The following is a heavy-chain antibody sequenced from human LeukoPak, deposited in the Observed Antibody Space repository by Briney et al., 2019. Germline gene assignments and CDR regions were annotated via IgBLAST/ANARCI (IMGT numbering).Heavy chain of an antibody. CDR1: GYTFTRYY. CDR3: ATARVLRFLEWLPNS. CDR2: INPNSGGT. Sequence: ASVKLSCKASGYTFTRYYMHWVREAPGQGLEWMGRINPNSGGTNYGQKFQGRVTMTSDTSISTAYMELSRLRSDDTAVYYFATARVLRFLEWLPNSWGQGSLVTVSS. J-gene: IGHJ4*02. V-gene: IGHV1-2*06. D-gene: IGHD3-3*01.